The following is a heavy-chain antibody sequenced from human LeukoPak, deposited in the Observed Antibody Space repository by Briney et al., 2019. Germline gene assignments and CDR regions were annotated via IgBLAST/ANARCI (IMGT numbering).Heavy chain of an antibody. CDR2: INTNTGNP. CDR3: ARLRVSEGSGPAGWYYYYGMDV. D-gene: IGHD2-15*01. V-gene: IGHV7-4-1*02. CDR1: GGTFSSYA. Sequence: ASVKVSCKASGGTFSSYAISWVRQAPGQGLEWMGWINTNTGNPTYAQGFTGRFVFSLDTSVSTAYLQINSLKAEDTAVYYCARLRVSEGSGPAGWYYYYGMDVWGQGTTVTVSS. J-gene: IGHJ6*02.